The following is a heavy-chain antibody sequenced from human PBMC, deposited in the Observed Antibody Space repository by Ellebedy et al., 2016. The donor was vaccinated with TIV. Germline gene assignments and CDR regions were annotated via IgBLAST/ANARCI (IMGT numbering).Heavy chain of an antibody. V-gene: IGHV3-23*01. J-gene: IGHJ4*02. Sequence: GESLEISCAASGFTFSPYAMAWVRQAPGKGLEWVSGIVGSGAQKYADSVKGRFTISRDNSKRTVDLQMNSLRAEDTAVYFCAKDRTPGDGYWVFDNWGQGTLVSVSS. CDR2: IVGSGA. CDR3: AKDRTPGDGYWVFDN. CDR1: GFTFSPYA. D-gene: IGHD5-18*01.